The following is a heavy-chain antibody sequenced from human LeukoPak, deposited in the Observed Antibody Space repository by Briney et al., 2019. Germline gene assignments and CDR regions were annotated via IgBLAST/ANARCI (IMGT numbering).Heavy chain of an antibody. Sequence: SETLSLTCTVSGGSISSSSYYWGWIRQPPGKGLEWIGGIYSSGSTYYNLSLKSRVTISVDTSKNQFSLKLSSVTAADTAVYYCARIVVADFDYWGQGTLVTVSS. D-gene: IGHD3-22*01. CDR2: IYSSGST. J-gene: IGHJ4*02. V-gene: IGHV4-39*01. CDR3: ARIVVADFDY. CDR1: GGSISSSSYY.